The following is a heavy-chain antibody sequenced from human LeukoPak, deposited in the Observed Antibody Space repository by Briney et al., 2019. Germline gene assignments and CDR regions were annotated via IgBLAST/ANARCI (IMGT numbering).Heavy chain of an antibody. J-gene: IGHJ4*02. D-gene: IGHD2-2*01. CDR1: GFTFSSYS. CDR2: ISSSSSYI. CDR3: ARDVVVPAALDY. Sequence: PGGSLRLSCAASGFTFSSYSMNWVRQAPGKGLEWVSSISSSSSYIYYADSVKGRFTISRDNAKNSLYLQMNSLRAEDTAVYYCARDVVVPAALDYWGQGTLVTVSS. V-gene: IGHV3-21*01.